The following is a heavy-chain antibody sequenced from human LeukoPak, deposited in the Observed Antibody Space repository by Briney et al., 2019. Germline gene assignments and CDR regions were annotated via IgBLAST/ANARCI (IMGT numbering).Heavy chain of an antibody. Sequence: GGSLRLXCAASGCTFSSYAMSWVRQAPGKGLEWVSGIDGSAGSTYYPDSVKGRFTISRDNSKNTLYLQMNSLRAEDAGVYYCAKGRSGYCGYGFDYWGQGSLVTVSS. D-gene: IGHD5-12*01. V-gene: IGHV3-23*01. CDR3: AKGRSGYCGYGFDY. CDR1: GCTFSSYA. J-gene: IGHJ4*02. CDR2: IDGSAGST.